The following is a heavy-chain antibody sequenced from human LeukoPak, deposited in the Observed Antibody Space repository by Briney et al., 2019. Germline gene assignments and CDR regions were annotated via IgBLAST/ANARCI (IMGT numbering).Heavy chain of an antibody. CDR1: GFTFSSYA. CDR3: AREGSYGHAFDI. D-gene: IGHD1-26*01. CDR2: IYSGGST. J-gene: IGHJ3*02. Sequence: GGSLRLSCAASGFTFSSYAMSWVRQAPGKGLEWVSVIYSGGSTYYADSVKGRSTISRDNSKNTLYLQMNSLRAEDTAVYYCAREGSYGHAFDIWGQGTMVTVSS. V-gene: IGHV3-66*01.